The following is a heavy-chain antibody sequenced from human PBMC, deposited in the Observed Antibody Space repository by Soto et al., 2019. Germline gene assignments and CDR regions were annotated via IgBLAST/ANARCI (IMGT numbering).Heavy chain of an antibody. D-gene: IGHD3-10*01. J-gene: IGHJ4*02. V-gene: IGHV3-30-3*01. Sequence: GGSLRLSCAASGFTFSSYAMHWVRQAPGKGLEWVAVISYDGSNKYYADSVKGRFTISRDNSKNTLYLQMNSLRAEDTAVYYCASAYYYGSGSSYYFDYWGQGTLVTVSS. CDR1: GFTFSSYA. CDR3: ASAYYYGSGSSYYFDY. CDR2: ISYDGSNK.